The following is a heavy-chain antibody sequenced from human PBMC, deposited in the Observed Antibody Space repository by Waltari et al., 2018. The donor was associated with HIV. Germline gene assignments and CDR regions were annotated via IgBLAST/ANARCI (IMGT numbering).Heavy chain of an antibody. CDR3: ARRYGRTGYSDY. J-gene: IGHJ4*02. CDR1: GYSFTSYW. CDR2: MDSTNSDI. Sequence: EVQLVQSGAEVKKPGESLKISCKSSGYSFTSYWIAWVRQMPGKGLEWVVIMDSTNSDIRYSPSFQGQVAISADKSTSTAYLQWSSLRASDTAIYYCARRYGRTGYSDYWGQGTLVTVSS. D-gene: IGHD3-9*01. V-gene: IGHV5-51*01.